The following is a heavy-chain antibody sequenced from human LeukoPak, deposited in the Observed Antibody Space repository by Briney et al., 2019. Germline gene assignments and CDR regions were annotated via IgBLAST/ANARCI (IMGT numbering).Heavy chain of an antibody. V-gene: IGHV3-74*01. Sequence: PGGSLRLSCAASGFTFSSYWMHWVRQAPGKGPVWVARTNRDGSSTAYADSVKGRFTISKDNAKNTLYLLMNSLRAEDTAVYYCARDSVEWYIFDYCGQGTLVTVSS. J-gene: IGHJ4*02. D-gene: IGHD3-3*01. CDR1: GFTFSSYW. CDR3: ARDSVEWYIFDY. CDR2: TNRDGSST.